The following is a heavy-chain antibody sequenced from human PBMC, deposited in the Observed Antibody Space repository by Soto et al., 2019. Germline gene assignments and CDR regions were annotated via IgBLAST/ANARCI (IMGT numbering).Heavy chain of an antibody. Sequence: QVQLVQSGAEVKKPGSSVKVSCKASGGTFSSYAISWVRQAPGQGLEWMGGIIPIFGTATYAQKFQGRVTITADESTSTAYMELSSLRSEDTAVYYCARGRQGYYDSSGFPVRWGQGTLVTVSS. D-gene: IGHD3-22*01. V-gene: IGHV1-69*01. CDR1: GGTFSSYA. J-gene: IGHJ4*02. CDR3: ARGRQGYYDSSGFPVR. CDR2: IIPIFGTA.